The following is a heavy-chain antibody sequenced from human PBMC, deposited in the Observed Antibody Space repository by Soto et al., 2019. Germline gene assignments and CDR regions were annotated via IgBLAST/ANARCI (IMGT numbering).Heavy chain of an antibody. CDR3: AKYRRTDAEGYSFDF. D-gene: IGHD2-15*01. CDR2: IHYTGST. V-gene: IGHV4-59*01. CDR1: GGSISGSY. Sequence: QVQLQESGPGLVKPSETLSLTCTVSGGSISGSYRSWIRQTPGKVLEWIGFIHYTGSTNYNTSLKSRVTMSVDSAKNQFSLQLRSVTAADTAVYFCAKYRRTDAEGYSFDFWGQGALVTVSS. J-gene: IGHJ4*02.